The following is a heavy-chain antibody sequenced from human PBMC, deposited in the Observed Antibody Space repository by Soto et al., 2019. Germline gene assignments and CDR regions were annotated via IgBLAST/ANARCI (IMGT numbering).Heavy chain of an antibody. V-gene: IGHV4-34*01. CDR1: GLSCCGYG. CDR2: INHSGTT. D-gene: IGHD3-22*01. Sequence: PSRIMPLLCGLYGLSCCGYGWNRIRQPRGKGLEWIGEINHSGTTTYNPSLQSRVTISVDTSRDQFSLRLSSVHAADTAVYFFARGGLHRGTYYILANGGQGALVTVSS. J-gene: IGHJ4*02. CDR3: ARGGLHRGTYYILAN.